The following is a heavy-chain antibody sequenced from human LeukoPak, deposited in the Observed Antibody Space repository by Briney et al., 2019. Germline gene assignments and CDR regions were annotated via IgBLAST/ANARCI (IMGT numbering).Heavy chain of an antibody. D-gene: IGHD2-2*02. J-gene: IGHJ4*02. CDR1: GFTFSSYA. CDR2: ISYDGSNK. Sequence: GGSLRLSCAASGFTFSSYAMPWVRQAPGKGLEWVAVISYDGSNKYYADSVKGRFTISRDNSKNTLYLQINSLRAEDTAVYYCARVQTPYCSSTSCYNFDYWGQGTLVTVSS. CDR3: ARVQTPYCSSTSCYNFDY. V-gene: IGHV3-30-3*01.